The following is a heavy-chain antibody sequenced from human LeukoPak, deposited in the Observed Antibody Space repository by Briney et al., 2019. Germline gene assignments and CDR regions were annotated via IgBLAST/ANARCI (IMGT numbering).Heavy chain of an antibody. J-gene: IGHJ4*02. CDR1: GYTFSNYY. V-gene: IGHV1-46*01. CDR2: INPSGGSP. D-gene: IGHD2-2*01. CDR3: ARVGVPAAIYYFDY. Sequence: GASVKVSCKASGYTFSNYYIHWVRQAPEQGLEWMGIINPSGGSPSYAQKFQGRVTLTRDTSTSTVYMDLSSLRSEDTAVYYCARVGVPAAIYYFDYWGQGTLVTVSS.